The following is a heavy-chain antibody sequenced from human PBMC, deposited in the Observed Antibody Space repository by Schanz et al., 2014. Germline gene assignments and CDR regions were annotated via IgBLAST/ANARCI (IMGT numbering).Heavy chain of an antibody. J-gene: IGHJ4*02. V-gene: IGHV3-30*19. CDR1: RFAFSNCG. CDR2: ISYDGNNQ. CDR3: ARPIYDLWSGSFDY. D-gene: IGHD3-3*01. Sequence: QAQLVESGGGVVQPGGSLRLSCAASRFAFSNCGMHWVRQAPGKGLEWVAFISYDGNNQYYADSVKGRFTISRDNSKNTLYLQMNSLRAEDTAVYYCARPIYDLWSGSFDYWGQGTLVTVSS.